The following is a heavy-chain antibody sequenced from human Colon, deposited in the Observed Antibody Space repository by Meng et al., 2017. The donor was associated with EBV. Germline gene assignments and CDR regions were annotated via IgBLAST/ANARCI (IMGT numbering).Heavy chain of an antibody. CDR1: GGSIDSDNW. D-gene: IGHD3-10*01. Sequence: QMKLHESGPGLLKTSGTLSLPCAVSGGSIDSDNWWNWVRQTPGKGLEWIGEISHSGTTNYNPSLKSRVTISIDKSKNQFSLKLTSVTAADTAVYYCARDYYASGFVFDLWGQGTLVTVSS. J-gene: IGHJ5*02. CDR2: ISHSGTT. CDR3: ARDYYASGFVFDL. V-gene: IGHV4-4*02.